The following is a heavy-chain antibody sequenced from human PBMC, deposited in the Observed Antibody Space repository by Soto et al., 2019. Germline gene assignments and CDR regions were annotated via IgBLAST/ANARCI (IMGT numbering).Heavy chain of an antibody. J-gene: IGHJ5*02. CDR1: GFSLSTSGMC. CDR2: IDWDDDK. V-gene: IGHV2-70*01. Sequence: GSGPTLVSPTQTLTLTCTFSGFSLSTSGMCVSWIRQPPGKALEWLALIDWDDDKYYSTSLKTRLTISKDTSKNQVVLTMTNMEPVDTATYYCARVSLYSSSLDWFEPWGQGTLVTVSS. CDR3: ARVSLYSSSLDWFEP. D-gene: IGHD6-6*01.